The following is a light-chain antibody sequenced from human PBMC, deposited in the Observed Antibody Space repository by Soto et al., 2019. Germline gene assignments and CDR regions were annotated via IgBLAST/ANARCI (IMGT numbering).Light chain of an antibody. J-gene: IGLJ1*01. CDR2: DVS. CDR3: ASYTTSSTYV. V-gene: IGLV2-14*01. CDR1: SSDVGGYSY. Sequence: QSVLTQPASVSGSPGQSIAISCTGTSSDVGGYSYVSWYQQQPGKAPKLVISDVSNRPSGVSDRFSGSKSGNTASLTISCLLSEDEADYYCASYTTSSTYVSGTGTKVT.